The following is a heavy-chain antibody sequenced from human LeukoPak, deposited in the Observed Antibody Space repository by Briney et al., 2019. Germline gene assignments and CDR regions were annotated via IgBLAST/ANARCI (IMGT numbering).Heavy chain of an antibody. J-gene: IGHJ5*02. CDR1: GITLSNYG. D-gene: IGHD4-23*01. CDR3: ARDYGGNSAGGNWFDP. Sequence: GGSLRLSCAVSGITLSNYGMSWVRQAPGKGLEWVAGISGSGGSTNYADSVKGRFTISRDNPKNTLFLQMNSLRAEDTAVYYCARDYGGNSAGGNWFDPWGQGTLVTVSS. CDR2: ISGSGGST. V-gene: IGHV3-23*01.